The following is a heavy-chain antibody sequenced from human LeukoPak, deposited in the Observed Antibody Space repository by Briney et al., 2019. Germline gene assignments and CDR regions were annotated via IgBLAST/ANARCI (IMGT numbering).Heavy chain of an antibody. CDR1: GYSFTSYW. D-gene: IGHD1-26*01. J-gene: IGHJ4*02. CDR3: ARWDSGGATLMGCLDY. V-gene: IGHV5-51*01. CDR2: IYPGDSDT. Sequence: GESLKISCKGSGYSFTSYWIGWVRQMPGKGLEWMGIIYPGDSDTRYSPSFQGQVTISADKSISTAYLQWSSLKASDTAMYYCARWDSGGATLMGCLDYWGQGTLVTVSS.